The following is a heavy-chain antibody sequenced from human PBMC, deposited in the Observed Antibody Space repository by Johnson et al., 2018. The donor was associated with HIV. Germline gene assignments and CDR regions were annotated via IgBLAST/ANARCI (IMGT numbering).Heavy chain of an antibody. V-gene: IGHV3-23*04. D-gene: IGHD3-3*01. Sequence: EVQLVESGGGLVQPGGSLRLSCGASGSGFTFSSYAMSWVRQGPGKGLEWVSGISGSDGNTYYTDSVKGRFTISRDNSKNTLYLQMNSLRAEDTALYYCARETGFAIFGVVKLNAFDIWGQGTMVTVFS. J-gene: IGHJ3*02. CDR1: GSGFTFSSYA. CDR2: ISGSDGNT. CDR3: ARETGFAIFGVVKLNAFDI.